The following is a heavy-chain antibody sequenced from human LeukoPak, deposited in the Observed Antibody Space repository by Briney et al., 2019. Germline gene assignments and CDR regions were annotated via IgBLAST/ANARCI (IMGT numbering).Heavy chain of an antibody. CDR1: GGSFSSHY. CDR2: ISYIGST. Sequence: SETLSLTCNVSGGSFSSHYWSWIRQPPGKGLEWIGYISYIGSTNYNPSLKSRVTISVDTSNNQFSLKLSSVTAADAAVYFCAGDPTTVTKGLEIWGQGTMVTVSS. V-gene: IGHV4-59*11. D-gene: IGHD4-17*01. CDR3: AGDPTTVTKGLEI. J-gene: IGHJ3*02.